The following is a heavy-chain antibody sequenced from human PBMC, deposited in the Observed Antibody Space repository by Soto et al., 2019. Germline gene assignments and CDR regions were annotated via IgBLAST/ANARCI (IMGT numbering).Heavy chain of an antibody. D-gene: IGHD3-3*01. CDR1: GFTFSSYG. V-gene: IGHV3-30*18. J-gene: IGHJ6*02. Sequence: GGSLRLSCAASGFTFSSYGMHWVRQAPGKGLEWVAVISYDGSNKYYADSVKGRFTISRDNSKNTLYLQMNSLRAEDTAVYYCAKRVGLYYDFWSGSAGDRYGMDVWGQGTTVTVSS. CDR2: ISYDGSNK. CDR3: AKRVGLYYDFWSGSAGDRYGMDV.